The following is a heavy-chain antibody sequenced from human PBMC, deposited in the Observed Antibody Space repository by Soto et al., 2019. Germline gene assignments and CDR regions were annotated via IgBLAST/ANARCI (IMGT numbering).Heavy chain of an antibody. CDR1: GGSISSYY. V-gene: IGHV4-59*01. CDR3: ARGGDYGVHYYYYMDV. CDR2: IYYSGST. D-gene: IGHD4-17*01. J-gene: IGHJ6*03. Sequence: PSETLSLTCTVSGGSISSYYWSWIRQPPGKGLEWIGYIYYSGSTNYNPSLKSRVAISVDTSKNQFSLKLSSVTAADTAVYYCARGGDYGVHYYYYMDVWGKGTTVTVSS.